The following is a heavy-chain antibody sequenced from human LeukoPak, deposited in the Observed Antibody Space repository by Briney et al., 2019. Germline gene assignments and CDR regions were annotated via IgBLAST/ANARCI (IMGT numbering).Heavy chain of an antibody. CDR3: ARDTVAVAGTFDY. CDR2: IIPIFGAT. D-gene: IGHD6-19*01. J-gene: IGHJ4*02. Sequence: SVKVSCKASGGTFSSYAINWVRQAPGQGLEWMGGIIPIFGATTYAQRFQDRVTIIADEPTSTAYMELSSLRSEDTAMYYCARDTVAVAGTFDYWGQGTLVTVSS. CDR1: GGTFSSYA. V-gene: IGHV1-69*13.